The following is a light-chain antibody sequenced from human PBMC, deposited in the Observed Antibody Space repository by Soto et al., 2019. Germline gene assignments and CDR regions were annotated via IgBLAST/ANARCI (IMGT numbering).Light chain of an antibody. J-gene: IGLJ3*02. CDR2: EVS. V-gene: IGLV2-14*01. CDR1: SSDVGGYNY. Sequence: QSALTQPASVSGSPGQSITISCTGTSSDVGGYNYVSWYQQHPGKAPKLMIYEVSNRPSGVSNRFSGSKSGNTASPTISGLQAEDEADYYCSSYTSSSTRVFGGGTSSPS. CDR3: SSYTSSSTRV.